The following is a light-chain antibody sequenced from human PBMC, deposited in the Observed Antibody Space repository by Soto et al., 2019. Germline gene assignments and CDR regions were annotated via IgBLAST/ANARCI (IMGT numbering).Light chain of an antibody. V-gene: IGKV1-8*01. CDR3: QQYYSYPLT. CDR2: AAS. Sequence: AIRMTQSPSSLSASTGDRVTITCRASQGISSYLAWYQQKPGKDPKLLIYAASTLQSGVPSRFSGSGSGTDFTLTISCLQSEDFATYYCQQYYSYPLTFGQGTKVEIK. J-gene: IGKJ1*01. CDR1: QGISSY.